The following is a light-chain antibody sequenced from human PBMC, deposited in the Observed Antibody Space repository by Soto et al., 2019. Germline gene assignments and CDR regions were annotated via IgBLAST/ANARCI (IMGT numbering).Light chain of an antibody. CDR1: SSDVGGYNY. CDR2: EVS. Sequence: QSVLTQPASVSGSPGQSITISCTGTSSDVGGYNYVSWYQQHPGKATKLMIYEVSNRPSGVSNRFSGSKSGNTASLTISGLQAEDEADYYCSSYTSRSTLVFGTGTKVTVL. CDR3: SSYTSRSTLV. J-gene: IGLJ1*01. V-gene: IGLV2-14*01.